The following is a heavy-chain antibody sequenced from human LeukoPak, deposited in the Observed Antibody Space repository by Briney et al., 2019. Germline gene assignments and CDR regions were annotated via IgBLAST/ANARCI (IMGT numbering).Heavy chain of an antibody. J-gene: IGHJ4*02. CDR3: ARGGSVWYDSSGYPFDY. D-gene: IGHD3-22*01. CDR1: GFTFSSYW. Sequence: GGSLRLSCAASGFTFSSYWMHWVRQAPGKGLVWVSRINSDGSSTSYADSVKGRFTISRDNAKNTLYLQMNSLGAEDTAVYYCARGGSVWYDSSGYPFDYWGQGTLVTVSS. V-gene: IGHV3-74*01. CDR2: INSDGSST.